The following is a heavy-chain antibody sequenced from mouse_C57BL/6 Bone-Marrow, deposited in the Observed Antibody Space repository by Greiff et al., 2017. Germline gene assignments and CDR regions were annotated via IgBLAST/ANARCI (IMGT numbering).Heavy chain of an antibody. D-gene: IGHD4-1*01. V-gene: IGHV1-59*01. J-gene: IGHJ2*01. CDR2: IDPSDSYT. Sequence: VKLQQPGAELVRPGTSVKLSCKASGYTFPSYWMHWVKQRPGQGLEWIGVIDPSDSYTNYNQKFKGKATLTVDTSSSPAYMQLSSLTSEDSAVYYCARRLGQGYWGQGTTLTVSS. CDR1: GYTFPSYW. CDR3: ARRLGQGY.